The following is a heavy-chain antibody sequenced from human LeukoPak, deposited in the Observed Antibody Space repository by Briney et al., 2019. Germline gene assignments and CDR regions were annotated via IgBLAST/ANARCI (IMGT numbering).Heavy chain of an antibody. V-gene: IGHV4-61*02. J-gene: IGHJ5*02. CDR3: AGDGVVADANWFDP. CDR1: GGSISSGSYY. Sequence: PSQTLSLTCTASGGSISSGSYYWSWIRQPAGKGLEWIGRIYTSGSTNYNPSLKSRVTISVDTSKNQFSLKLSSVTAADTAVYYCAGDGVVADANWFDPWGQGTLVTVSS. CDR2: IYTSGST. D-gene: IGHD2-15*01.